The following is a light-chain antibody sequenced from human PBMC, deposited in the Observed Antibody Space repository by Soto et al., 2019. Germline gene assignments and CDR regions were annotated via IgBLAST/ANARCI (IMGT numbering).Light chain of an antibody. V-gene: IGKV3-20*01. J-gene: IGKJ1*01. Sequence: EIVMTQSPATLSVSTGERATLSCRASQSVRDNYLAWYQQKPGQAPSLLIFDTSRRATGIPDRFTGSGSGTDFALTISRVEPQDIAVYFCQQYGSSPGTFGQGTKVDNK. CDR1: QSVRDNY. CDR3: QQYGSSPGT. CDR2: DTS.